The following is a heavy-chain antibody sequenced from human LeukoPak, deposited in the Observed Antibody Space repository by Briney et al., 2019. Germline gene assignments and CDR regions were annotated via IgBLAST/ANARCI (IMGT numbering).Heavy chain of an antibody. CDR3: ARHPHRNWNQRFDC. Sequence: SETLSLTCTVSGGSIRSSYYYWGWIRQPPGKGLEWIGSIYDSGSTYYNPSLKSRVTISVDTSKNQFSLKLNSVTAADTAVYYCARHPHRNWNQRFDCWGQGTLVTVSS. CDR1: GGSIRSSYYY. CDR2: IYDSGST. J-gene: IGHJ4*02. D-gene: IGHD1-20*01. V-gene: IGHV4-39*01.